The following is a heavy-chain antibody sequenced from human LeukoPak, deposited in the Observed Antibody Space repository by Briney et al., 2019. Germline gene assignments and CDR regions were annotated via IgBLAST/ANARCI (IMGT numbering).Heavy chain of an antibody. J-gene: IGHJ4*02. V-gene: IGHV1-18*01. CDR1: GYTFTSYG. CDR3: ARGMDSSSYYSIYSTFDF. Sequence: ASVKVSCKASGYTFTSYGITWVRQAPGQGLEWMGWISAYNGNTNYAQKIQGRVTMTTDTSTSTAYMELRSLTSDDTAVYYCARGMDSSSYYSIYSTFDFWGQGTLVTVSS. D-gene: IGHD3-22*01. CDR2: ISAYNGNT.